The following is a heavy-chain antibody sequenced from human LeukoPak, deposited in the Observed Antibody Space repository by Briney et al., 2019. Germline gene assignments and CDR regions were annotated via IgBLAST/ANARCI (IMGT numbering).Heavy chain of an antibody. CDR1: GCTFSSYA. CDR3: ASSWKDELPAYYYYMDV. J-gene: IGHJ6*03. CDR2: IIPIFGTA. Sequence: ASVKVSCKASGCTFSSYAISWVRQAPGQGLEWMGGIIPIFGTANYAQKFQGRVTITTDESTSTAYMELSSLRSEDTAVYYCASSWKDELPAYYYYMDVWGKGTTVTVSS. D-gene: IGHD2-2*01. V-gene: IGHV1-69*05.